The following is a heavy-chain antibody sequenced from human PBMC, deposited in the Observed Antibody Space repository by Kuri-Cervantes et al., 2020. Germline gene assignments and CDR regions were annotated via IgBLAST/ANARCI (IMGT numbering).Heavy chain of an antibody. CDR3: ARGPVSSRAFDI. D-gene: IGHD5/OR15-5a*01. J-gene: IGHJ3*02. Sequence: SETLSLTCTVSGGSVSSGSYYWSWIRQPPGKGLEWIGYIYYSGSTNYNPSLKSRVTISVDTSKNQFSLKLSSVTAADTAVYYCARGPVSSRAFDIWGQGTMVTVSS. CDR2: IYYSGST. CDR1: GGSVSSGSYY. V-gene: IGHV4-61*01.